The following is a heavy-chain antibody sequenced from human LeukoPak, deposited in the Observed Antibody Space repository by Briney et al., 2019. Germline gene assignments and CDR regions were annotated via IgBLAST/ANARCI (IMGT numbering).Heavy chain of an antibody. CDR3: ARDVRRRGASNYFDC. D-gene: IGHD2-2*01. J-gene: IGHJ4*02. Sequence: PSETLSLTCTVSGGSISSGDYYWRWIRQPPGKGLEWIGYIYYSGRTYYNPSLKSRLAISLDTSKNQFSLNLTSVTAADTAVYYCARDVRRRGASNYFDCWGQGTLVTVSS. CDR2: IYYSGRT. V-gene: IGHV4-30-4*01. CDR1: GGSISSGDYY.